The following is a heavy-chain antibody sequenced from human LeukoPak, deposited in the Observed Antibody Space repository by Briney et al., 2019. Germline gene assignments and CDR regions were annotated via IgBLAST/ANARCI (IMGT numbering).Heavy chain of an antibody. D-gene: IGHD3-9*01. V-gene: IGHV4-59*01. CDR3: ARGLKSYDILTAYYTFHYFDS. CDR2: IYYSGTT. J-gene: IGHJ4*02. Sequence: PSETLSLTCTVSGGSISSYYWSWLRQPPGQGLEWIGYIYYSGTTNYNPSLNRRVTISVDTSKNHFSLNLSSVTAADTAVYYCARGLKSYDILTAYYTFHYFDSWGQGTLVTVSS. CDR1: GGSISSYY.